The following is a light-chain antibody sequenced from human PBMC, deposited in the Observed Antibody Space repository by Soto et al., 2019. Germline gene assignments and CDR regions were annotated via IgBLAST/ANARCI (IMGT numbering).Light chain of an antibody. CDR2: EIN. V-gene: IGLV1-51*01. J-gene: IGLJ3*02. Sequence: QSVLTQPPSVSAAAGQMVTISCSGSTSNIAYNYVSWYQQLPGTAPKLLIYEINRRSSGISDRFSASKSGTSATLAITGLQPGDEAHYYCGTWDNSLSVVVFGGGTKLTVL. CDR3: GTWDNSLSVVV. CDR1: TSNIAYNY.